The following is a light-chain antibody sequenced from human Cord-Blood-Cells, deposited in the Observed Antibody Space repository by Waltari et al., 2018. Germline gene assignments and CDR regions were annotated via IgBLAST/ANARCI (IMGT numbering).Light chain of an antibody. CDR3: SSYAGSNIWV. CDR1: SSDVGGYNY. J-gene: IGLJ3*02. CDR2: EVS. V-gene: IGLV2-8*01. Sequence: QSALTQPPSASGSPGQSVTISCTGTSSDVGGYNYVPWYQQHPGKAPNLMIYEVSKRPSGVPDRFSGSKSGNTASLTVSGLQAEDEADYYCSSYAGSNIWVFGGGTKLTVL.